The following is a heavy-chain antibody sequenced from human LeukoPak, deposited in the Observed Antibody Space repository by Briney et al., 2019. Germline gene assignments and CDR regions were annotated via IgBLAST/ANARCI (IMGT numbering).Heavy chain of an antibody. CDR1: GFTFSRHW. J-gene: IGHJ4*02. D-gene: IGHD6-19*01. CDR2: IKEDESTI. Sequence: GGSLRLSCAASGFTFSRHWMEWVRQAPGKGLEWVASIKEDESTIYYVDSVKGRFTISRDNAKNSLYLQMNSLRAEDTAIYYCVRDGCCGWCHDSWGQGTLVTVSS. V-gene: IGHV3-7*01. CDR3: VRDGCCGWCHDS.